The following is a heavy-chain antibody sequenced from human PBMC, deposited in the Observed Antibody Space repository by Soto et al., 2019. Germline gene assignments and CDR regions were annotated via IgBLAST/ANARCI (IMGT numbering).Heavy chain of an antibody. CDR1: GFTFSSYS. CDR2: ISSGSSYI. V-gene: IGHV3-21*01. Sequence: PGGSLRLSCAASGFTFSSYSMNWVRQAPGKGLEWVSSISSGSSYIYYADSVKGRFTISRDNLTNSLYLQMSSLRAEDTAVYYCGKDRGSSCSSTACYAVYAFDIWGLGTMVTVAS. CDR3: GKDRGSSCSSTACYAVYAFDI. J-gene: IGHJ3*02. D-gene: IGHD2-2*01.